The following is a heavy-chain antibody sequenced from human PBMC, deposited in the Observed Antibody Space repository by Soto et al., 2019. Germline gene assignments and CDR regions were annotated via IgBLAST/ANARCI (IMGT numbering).Heavy chain of an antibody. V-gene: IGHV3-30-3*01. CDR3: AREGVAATSINFHY. CDR2: ISYDGSNK. Sequence: QVQLVESGGGVVQPGRSLRLSCAASGFTFSNYAMHWVRQAPGKGLEWVAVISYDGSNKYYADSVKGRFTFSRDNSKNTLYLQMNSLRAEDTAVYYCAREGVAATSINFHYWGQGTLVTVSS. CDR1: GFTFSNYA. D-gene: IGHD2-15*01. J-gene: IGHJ4*02.